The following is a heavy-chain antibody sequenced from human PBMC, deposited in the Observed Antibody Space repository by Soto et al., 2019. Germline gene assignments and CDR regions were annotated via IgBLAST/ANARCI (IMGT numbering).Heavy chain of an antibody. J-gene: IGHJ6*02. CDR3: ARVAATNYYYYGMDV. V-gene: IGHV1-8*02. CDR2: MNPNSGNT. CDR1: GYTFTNYG. Sequence: GASVKVSCKASGYTFTNYGINWVRQAPGQGLEWMGWMNPNSGNTGYAQKFQGRVTMTRNTSISTAYMELSSLRSEDTAVYYCARVAATNYYYYGMDVWGQGTTVTVSS. D-gene: IGHD2-15*01.